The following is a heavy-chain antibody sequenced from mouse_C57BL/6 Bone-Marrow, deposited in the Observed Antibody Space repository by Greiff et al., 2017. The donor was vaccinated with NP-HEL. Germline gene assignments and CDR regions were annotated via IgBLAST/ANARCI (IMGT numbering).Heavy chain of an antibody. CDR2: IYPGSGST. Sequence: QVQLQQPGAELVKPGASVKMSCKASGYTFTSYWITWVKQRPGQGLEWIGDIYPGSGSTNYNEKFKSKATLTVDTSSSTAYMQLSSLTSEDSAVYYCARFYDGYYNFDYWGQGTTHTVSS. CDR1: GYTFTSYW. V-gene: IGHV1-55*01. D-gene: IGHD2-3*01. CDR3: ARFYDGYYNFDY. J-gene: IGHJ2*01.